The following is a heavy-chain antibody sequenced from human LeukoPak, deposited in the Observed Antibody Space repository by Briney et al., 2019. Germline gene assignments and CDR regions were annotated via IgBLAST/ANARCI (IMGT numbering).Heavy chain of an antibody. D-gene: IGHD5-24*01. CDR3: ATAGKGYNPQYYFDY. V-gene: IGHV4-39*01. CDR1: GGSISSSSYY. Sequence: SETLSLTCTVSGGSISSSSYYWGWIRQPPGKGLEWIGSIYYSGSTYYNPSLKSRVTISVDTSKNQFSLKLSSVTAADTAVYYCATAGKGYNPQYYFDYWGQGTLVTVSS. CDR2: IYYSGST. J-gene: IGHJ4*02.